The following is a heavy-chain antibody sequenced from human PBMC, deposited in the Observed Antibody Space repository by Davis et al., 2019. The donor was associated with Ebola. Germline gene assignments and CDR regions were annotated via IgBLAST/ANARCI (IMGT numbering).Heavy chain of an antibody. J-gene: IGHJ4*02. CDR1: GGSFTSFV. D-gene: IGHD1-7*01. CDR2: INPSGGST. V-gene: IGHV1-46*01. Sequence: ASVKVSCKASGGSFTSFVINWVRQAPGQGLEWMGIINPSGGSTSYAQKFQGRVTMTRDTSTSTVYMELSSLRSEDTAVYYCARAGTYFDNWGQGTLVTVSS. CDR3: ARAGTYFDN.